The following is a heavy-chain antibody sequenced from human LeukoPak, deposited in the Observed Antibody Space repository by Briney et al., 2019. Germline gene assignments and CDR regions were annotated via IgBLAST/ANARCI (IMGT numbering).Heavy chain of an antibody. V-gene: IGHV4-39*07. D-gene: IGHD3-9*01. CDR1: GGSISSSSYY. Sequence: SETLSLTCTVSGGSISSSSYYWGWIRQPPGKGLEWIGSIYYSGSTYYNPSLKSRVTTSVDTSKNQFSLNLSSVTAADTAVYYCARPTIFEYYFDYWGQGTLVTVSS. CDR2: IYYSGST. J-gene: IGHJ4*02. CDR3: ARPTIFEYYFDY.